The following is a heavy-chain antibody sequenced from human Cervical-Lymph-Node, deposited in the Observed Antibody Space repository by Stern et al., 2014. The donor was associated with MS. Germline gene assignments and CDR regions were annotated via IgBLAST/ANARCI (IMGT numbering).Heavy chain of an antibody. D-gene: IGHD6-13*01. CDR3: AKDRYSSSWYDY. CDR2: ISGSGGST. V-gene: IGHV3-23*04. CDR1: GFTFSSYA. J-gene: IGHJ4*02. Sequence: EVQLVESGGGLVQPGGSLRLSCAASGFTFSSYAMSCVRQAPGKALEWVSAISGSGGSTYYADSVKGRFTISIDNSKNTLYLQMNSLRAEDTAVYYCAKDRYSSSWYDYWGQGTLVTVSS.